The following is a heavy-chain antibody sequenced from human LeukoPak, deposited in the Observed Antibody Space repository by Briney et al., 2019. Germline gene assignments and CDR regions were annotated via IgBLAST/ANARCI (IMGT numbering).Heavy chain of an antibody. CDR2: INHSGST. D-gene: IGHD2-2*02. V-gene: IGHV4-34*01. CDR3: TSRYFCSSTSCYTFDY. Sequence: SETLSLTCAVYGEPFNGYYWNWIRRSPGKGLEWIGEINHSGSTNYNPSLKSRVTISVDTSKNHFSLKLNSVTAADTAVYYCTSRYFCSSTSCYTFDYWGQGTLVTVSS. J-gene: IGHJ4*02. CDR1: GEPFNGYY.